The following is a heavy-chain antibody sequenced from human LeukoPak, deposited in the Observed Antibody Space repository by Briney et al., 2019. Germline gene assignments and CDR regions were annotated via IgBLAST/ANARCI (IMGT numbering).Heavy chain of an antibody. V-gene: IGHV3-30-3*01. D-gene: IGHD6-6*01. Sequence: GGSLRLSCAASGFTFSSYAMHWVRQAPGKGLEWVAVISYDGSNKYYADSVKGRFTISRDNSKNTLYLQMNSLRAEDTAVYYCARDLAARPLDHYYGMDVWGQGTTVTVSS. J-gene: IGHJ6*02. CDR2: ISYDGSNK. CDR3: ARDLAARPLDHYYGMDV. CDR1: GFTFSSYA.